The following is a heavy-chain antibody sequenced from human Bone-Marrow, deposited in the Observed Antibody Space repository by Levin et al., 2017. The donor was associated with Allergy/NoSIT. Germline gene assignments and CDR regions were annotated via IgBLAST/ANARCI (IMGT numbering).Heavy chain of an antibody. Sequence: SETLSLTCTVSGGSISSYYWSWIRQPPGKGLEWIGYIYYSGSTNYNPSLKSRVTISVDTSKNQFSLKLSSVTAADTAVYYCARADDIVATTGFDYWGQGTLVTVSS. CDR3: ARADDIVATTGFDY. V-gene: IGHV4-59*01. J-gene: IGHJ4*02. CDR1: GGSISSYY. D-gene: IGHD5-12*01. CDR2: IYYSGST.